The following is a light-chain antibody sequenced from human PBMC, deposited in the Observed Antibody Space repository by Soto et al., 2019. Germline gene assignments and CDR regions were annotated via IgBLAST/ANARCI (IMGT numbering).Light chain of an antibody. CDR3: CLRV. Sequence: QSVLTQPASVSGSPGQSITISCTGTSSDVGSYNLVSWYQQHPGKAPKLMIYEVSKRPSGVSNRFSGSKSGNTASLTISGLQAEDEADYYCCLRVSGPGTKLPVL. CDR2: EVS. V-gene: IGLV2-23*02. CDR1: SSDVGSYNL. J-gene: IGLJ1*01.